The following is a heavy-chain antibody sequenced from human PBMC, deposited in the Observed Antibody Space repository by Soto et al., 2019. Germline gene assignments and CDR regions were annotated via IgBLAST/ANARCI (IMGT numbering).Heavy chain of an antibody. Sequence: LRLSCAASGFTFSNYGMHWVRQAPGKGLEWVAIIWYDGSNDYYVDSVKGRFTISRDNSKNTLSLQMNSLRAEDTAVYYCARDRWEFQLFYYGLDVWGQGTTVTVSS. CDR2: IWYDGSND. J-gene: IGHJ6*02. CDR1: GFTFSNYG. D-gene: IGHD1-26*01. V-gene: IGHV3-33*01. CDR3: ARDRWEFQLFYYGLDV.